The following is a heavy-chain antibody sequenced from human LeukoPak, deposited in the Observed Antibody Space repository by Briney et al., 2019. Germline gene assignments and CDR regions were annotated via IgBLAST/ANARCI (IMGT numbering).Heavy chain of an antibody. CDR1: GGSISSYY. CDR2: IYYSGST. D-gene: IGHD1-1*01. V-gene: IGHV4-59*12. J-gene: IGHJ6*03. Sequence: SETLSLTCTVSGGSISSYYWSWIRQPPGKGLEWIGYIYYSGSTNYNPSLKSRVTMSVDTSKNQFSLKLSSVTAADTAVYYCARCAYAWNYNYYYYMDVWGKGTTVTVSS. CDR3: ARCAYAWNYNYYYYMDV.